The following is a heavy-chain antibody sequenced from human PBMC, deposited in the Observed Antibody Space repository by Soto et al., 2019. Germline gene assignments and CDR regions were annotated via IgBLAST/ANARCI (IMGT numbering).Heavy chain of an antibody. CDR3: ARGGWFFDY. J-gene: IGHJ4*02. V-gene: IGHV3-48*04. CDR2: ISTSSTTI. CDR1: GFTYSSYS. Sequence: EVELVESGGGLVQPGGSLRLSCAASGFTYSSYSMNWVRQAPGKGLEWVSYISTSSTTIYYADSVKGRFTISRDNAKNSLHLQMTRLRAEDTAVYYCARGGWFFDYWAQGTLVTVSS. D-gene: IGHD6-19*01.